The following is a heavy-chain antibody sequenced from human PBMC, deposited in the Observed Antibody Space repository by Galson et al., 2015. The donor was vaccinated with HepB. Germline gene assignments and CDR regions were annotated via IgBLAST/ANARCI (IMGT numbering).Heavy chain of an antibody. CDR3: ARGTLEYNWNPMDAAGLFMDV. V-gene: IGHV4-34*01. CDR1: GGSFSGYY. J-gene: IGHJ6*03. CDR2: INHSGST. Sequence: TLSLTCAVYGGSFSGYYWSWIRQPPGKGLEWIGEINHSGSTNYNPSLKSRVTISVDTSKNQFSLKLSSVTAADTAVYYCARGTLEYNWNPMDAAGLFMDVWGKGTTVTVSS. D-gene: IGHD1-20*01.